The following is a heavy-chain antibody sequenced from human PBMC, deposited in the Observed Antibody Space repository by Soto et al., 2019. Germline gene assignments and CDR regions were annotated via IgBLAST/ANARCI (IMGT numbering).Heavy chain of an antibody. CDR2: IYYSGST. J-gene: IGHJ6*02. Sequence: PSETLSLTCTVSGDSISSSIYYWGWIRQPPGKGLEWIGTIYYSGSTYYNPSLKSRVTISVDTSKNQFSLKLGSVTAADTAVYYCARQDWPLEVYHYHGMDVWGQGTTVTVSS. V-gene: IGHV4-39*01. D-gene: IGHD1-1*01. CDR3: ARQDWPLEVYHYHGMDV. CDR1: GDSISSSIYY.